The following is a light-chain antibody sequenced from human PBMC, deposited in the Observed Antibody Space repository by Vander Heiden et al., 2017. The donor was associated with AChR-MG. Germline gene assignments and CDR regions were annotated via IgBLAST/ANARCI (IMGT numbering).Light chain of an antibody. CDR1: SSNIGSNY. J-gene: IGLJ2*01. CDR3: AAWDDSLSGVV. CDR2: RNN. V-gene: IGLV1-47*01. Sequence: QSVLTQPPSASGTPGQRVTSTCCGSSSNIGSNYVYWYQQLPGTAPKLLVYRNNQRPSGVPDRFSGSKSGTSASLAISGLRSEDEADYYCAAWDDSLSGVVFGGGTKLT.